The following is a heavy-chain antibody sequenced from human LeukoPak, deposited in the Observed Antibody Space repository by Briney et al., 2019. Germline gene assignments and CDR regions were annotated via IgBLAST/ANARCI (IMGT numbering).Heavy chain of an antibody. Sequence: PSETLSLTCAVYGGSFSGYYWSWIRQPPGKGLEWIGSIYHSGSTYYNPSLKSRVTISVDTSKNQFSLKLSSVTAADTAVYYCAREHCSSTSCYRPRSDAFDIWGQGTMVTVSS. CDR3: AREHCSSTSCYRPRSDAFDI. V-gene: IGHV4-34*01. CDR2: IYHSGST. J-gene: IGHJ3*02. CDR1: GGSFSGYY. D-gene: IGHD2-2*01.